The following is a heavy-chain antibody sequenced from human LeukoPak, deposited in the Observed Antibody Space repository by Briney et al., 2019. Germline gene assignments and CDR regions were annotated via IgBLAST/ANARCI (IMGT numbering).Heavy chain of an antibody. V-gene: IGHV3-66*01. CDR1: RFTVSNNY. CDR2: IYSGGST. Sequence: GGSLRLSCAASRFTVSNNYIAWVRQAPGRGLEWVSVIYSGGSTYYADSVKGRFSLSRDNSENTLYLQMNSLTDEDTAVYHCARGQFYYGSGTSYPMDSWGQGTLVTVSS. CDR3: ARGQFYYGSGTSYPMDS. D-gene: IGHD3-10*01. J-gene: IGHJ4*02.